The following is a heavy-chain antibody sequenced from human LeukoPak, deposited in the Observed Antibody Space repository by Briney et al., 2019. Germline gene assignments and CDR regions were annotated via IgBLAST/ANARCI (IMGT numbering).Heavy chain of an antibody. J-gene: IGHJ4*02. CDR2: MSPNSGDT. D-gene: IGHD2/OR15-2a*01. CDR3: ARGPPFNSTLGH. V-gene: IGHV1-8*01. Sequence: ASVKVSCKASGYTFTNYDINWVRQPAGRGLEWMGWMSPNSGDTGYAQTFQDRVTMTRDTSINTAYMELSSLISEDTAVYYCARGPPFNSTLGHWGQGTLVTVSS. CDR1: GYTFTNYD.